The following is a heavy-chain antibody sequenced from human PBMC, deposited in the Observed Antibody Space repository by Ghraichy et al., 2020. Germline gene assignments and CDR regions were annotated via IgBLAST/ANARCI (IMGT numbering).Heavy chain of an antibody. V-gene: IGHV4-39*01. Sequence: SETLSLTCTVSGVSISNSNYYWVWIRQPPGKGLEWIGSIYYSGSTYYSPSLKHRVTISVDTSKNQFSLRLSSVTTADTAVYYCTKTYYNILTASFDPWGQGTLVTVSS. CDR2: IYYSGST. CDR1: GVSISNSNYY. CDR3: TKTYYNILTASFDP. J-gene: IGHJ5*02. D-gene: IGHD3-9*01.